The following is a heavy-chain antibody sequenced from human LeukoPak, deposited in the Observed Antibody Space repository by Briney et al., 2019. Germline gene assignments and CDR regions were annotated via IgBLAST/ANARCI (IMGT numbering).Heavy chain of an antibody. Sequence: SETLSLTCAVYGGSFSGYYWSWIRQPPGKGLEWIGEINHSGSTNYNPSLKSRGTISVDTSKNQFSLKLSSVAAADTAVYYCARGARGYSDGYKRPWFDPWGQGTLVTVSS. CDR1: GGSFSGYY. CDR3: ARGARGYSDGYKRPWFDP. J-gene: IGHJ5*02. V-gene: IGHV4-34*01. D-gene: IGHD5-18*01. CDR2: INHSGST.